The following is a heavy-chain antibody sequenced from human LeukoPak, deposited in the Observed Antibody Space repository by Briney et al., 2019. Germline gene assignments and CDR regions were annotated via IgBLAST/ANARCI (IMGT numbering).Heavy chain of an antibody. CDR1: GYSFTDYG. CDR2: ISTYNGNT. V-gene: IGHV1-18*01. D-gene: IGHD3-10*01. J-gene: IGHJ5*02. CDR3: ARVYGSGSYYSWFDP. Sequence: ASVKVSCKASGYSFTDYGISWVRQAPGQGLEWMGWISTYNGNTKYAQKVQGRVTITRDTSTTTDDMELRSLRADDTAVYYCARVYGSGSYYSWFDPWGQGTLVTVST.